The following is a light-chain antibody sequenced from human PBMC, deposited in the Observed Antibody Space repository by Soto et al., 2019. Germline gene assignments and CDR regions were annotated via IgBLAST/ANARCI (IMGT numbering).Light chain of an antibody. CDR2: WAS. Sequence: DIVMTQSPDSLAVSLGERATINCKSSQSVLYNSNNKNYLAWYQQKPGQPPKLLIYWASTRESGVPDRFSGSGSGTDFTLTSSSLHAEDVAVYYCQQYYSPWTFGQGTKVEIK. V-gene: IGKV4-1*01. CDR1: QSVLYNSNNKNY. CDR3: QQYYSPWT. J-gene: IGKJ1*01.